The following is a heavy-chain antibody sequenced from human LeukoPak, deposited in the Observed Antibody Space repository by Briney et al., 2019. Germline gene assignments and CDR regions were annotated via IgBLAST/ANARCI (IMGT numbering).Heavy chain of an antibody. CDR3: AKDRIPDYRCNFDC. Sequence: GGSLRLSCAASGFTFSSYAMSWVRQAPGKGLEWVSAISGSGGSTYYADSVKGRFTISRDNSKNTLYLQMSSLRVEDTAVYYCAKDRIPDYRCNFDCWGQGTLVTVSS. D-gene: IGHD4/OR15-4a*01. V-gene: IGHV3-23*01. J-gene: IGHJ4*02. CDR2: ISGSGGST. CDR1: GFTFSSYA.